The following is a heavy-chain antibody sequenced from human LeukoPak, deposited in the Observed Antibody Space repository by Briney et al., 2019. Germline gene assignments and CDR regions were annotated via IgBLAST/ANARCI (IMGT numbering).Heavy chain of an antibody. D-gene: IGHD4/OR15-4a*01. J-gene: IGHJ4*02. CDR1: GFTVSSNY. CDR3: ARDYGPYYFDY. V-gene: IGHV3-66*02. CDR2: IYSGGST. Sequence: GGSLRLSCAASGFTVSSNYMNWVRQAPGKGLEWVSVIYSGGSTYYADSVKGRFTISRDNSKNTLYLQMNSLRAEDTAVYYCARDYGPYYFDYWGQGTLVTVSS.